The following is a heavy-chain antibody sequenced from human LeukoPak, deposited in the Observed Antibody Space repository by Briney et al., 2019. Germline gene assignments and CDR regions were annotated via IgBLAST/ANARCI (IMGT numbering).Heavy chain of an antibody. Sequence: GGSLRLSCAASGFTFSSYAMSWVRQAPGKGLEWVSGISGSGGETHDADSAKGRFTISRDNSKNTLYLQMDSLRVEDTAVYYCAKGRSGSYSPTWDYWGQGTLVTVSS. CDR2: ISGSGGET. D-gene: IGHD1-26*01. CDR3: AKGRSGSYSPTWDY. V-gene: IGHV3-23*01. CDR1: GFTFSSYA. J-gene: IGHJ4*02.